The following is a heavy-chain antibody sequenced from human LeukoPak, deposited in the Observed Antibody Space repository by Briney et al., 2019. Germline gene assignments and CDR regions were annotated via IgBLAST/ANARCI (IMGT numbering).Heavy chain of an antibody. V-gene: IGHV4-39*01. CDR1: GGSISRTGYY. CDR3: RLWFGELGIDY. CDR2: IYYSGTT. D-gene: IGHD3-10*01. Sequence: SETLSLTCIVSGGSISRTGYYWVWIRQPPGKGLEWIGSIYYSGTTYYNPSLKSRVTISVDTSKNQFSLKPSSVTAADTAVYYCRLWFGELGIDYWGQGTLVTVSS. J-gene: IGHJ4*02.